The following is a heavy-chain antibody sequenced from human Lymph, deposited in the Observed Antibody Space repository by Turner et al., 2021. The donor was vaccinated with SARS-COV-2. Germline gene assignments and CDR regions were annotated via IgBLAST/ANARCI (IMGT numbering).Heavy chain of an antibody. J-gene: IGHJ6*02. D-gene: IGHD3-10*01. CDR3: ARYASGGYFYYGMDV. CDR2: ISYDGRNK. CDR1: GFTFSTYA. V-gene: IGHV3-30*04. Sequence: QVQLVESGGGVVQPGRSLRLSCAASGFTFSTYAIYWVRQAPGKGLEWVGVISYDGRNKYYADSVKGRFTISRDNSKNTLYLQMNSLRAEDTAVYYCARYASGGYFYYGMDVWGQGTTVTVSS.